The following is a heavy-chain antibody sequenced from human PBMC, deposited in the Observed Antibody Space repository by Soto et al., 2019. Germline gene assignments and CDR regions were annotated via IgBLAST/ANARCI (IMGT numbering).Heavy chain of an antibody. D-gene: IGHD2-15*01. CDR1: GFTFSSYA. CDR2: ISGSGGST. J-gene: IGHJ6*02. V-gene: IGHV3-23*01. Sequence: GGSLRLSCAASGFTFSSYAMSWVRQAPGKGLEWVSAISGSGGSTYYADSVKGRFTISRDNSKNTLYLQMNSLRPEDTAVYYCALFPAVYIVRVVDATLNGMDVWGQGNKVTVSS. CDR3: ALFPAVYIVRVVDATLNGMDV.